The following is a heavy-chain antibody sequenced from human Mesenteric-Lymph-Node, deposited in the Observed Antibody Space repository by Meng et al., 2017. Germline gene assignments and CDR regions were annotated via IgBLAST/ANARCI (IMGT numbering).Heavy chain of an antibody. CDR3: ARTYDMRIFDY. CDR1: GFTFSSYA. V-gene: IGHV3-23*01. J-gene: IGHJ4*02. CDR2: ISGSGGST. D-gene: IGHD3-9*01. Sequence: GESLKISCAASGFTFSSYAMSWVRQAPGKGLEWVSAISGSGGSTYYADSVKGRFTISRDNAKNSLYLQMNSLRAEDTAVYYCARTYDMRIFDYWGQGTLVTVSS.